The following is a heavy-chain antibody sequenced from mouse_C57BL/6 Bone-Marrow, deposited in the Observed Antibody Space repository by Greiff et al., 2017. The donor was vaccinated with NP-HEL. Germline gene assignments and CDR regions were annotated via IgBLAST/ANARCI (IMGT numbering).Heavy chain of an antibody. CDR1: GFTFSSYA. D-gene: IGHD4-1*01. Sequence: EVQGVESGEGLVKPGGSLKLSCAASGFTFSSYAMSWVRQTPEKRLEWVAYISSGGDYIYYADTVKGRFTISRDNARNTLYLQMSSLKSEDTAMYYCTRGSVRLGQGYFDYWGQGTTLTVSS. CDR2: ISSGGDYI. CDR3: TRGSVRLGQGYFDY. V-gene: IGHV5-9-1*02. J-gene: IGHJ2*01.